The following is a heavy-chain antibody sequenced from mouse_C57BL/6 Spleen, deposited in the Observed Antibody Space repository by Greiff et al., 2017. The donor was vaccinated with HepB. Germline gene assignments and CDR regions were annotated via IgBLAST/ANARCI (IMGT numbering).Heavy chain of an antibody. CDR1: GFTFSSYG. V-gene: IGHV5-6*01. J-gene: IGHJ4*01. CDR2: ISSGGSHT. CDR3: AREGVTTGDTAMDY. D-gene: IGHD2-2*01. Sequence: VQLKESGGDLVKPGGSLKLSCAASGFTFSSYGMSWVRQTPDKRLEWVATISSGGSHTYYPDSVKGRFTISRDNAKNTLYLQMSSLKSEDTAMYYCAREGVTTGDTAMDYWGQGTSVTVSS.